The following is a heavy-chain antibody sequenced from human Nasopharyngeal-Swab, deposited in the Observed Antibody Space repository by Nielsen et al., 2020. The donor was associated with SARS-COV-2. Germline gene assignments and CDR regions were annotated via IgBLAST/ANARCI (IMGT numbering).Heavy chain of an antibody. CDR1: GFSITGYG. Sequence: GESLKISCAASGFSITGYGMQWVRQAPGKGLEWVALISHDGDMNYYADSVKGRFTISRDISKNTVYLQMNSLSVEDTAVYYCAKDPSSSGGGDYWGQGTLVAVSS. CDR3: AKDPSSSGGGDY. V-gene: IGHV3-30*18. CDR2: ISHDGDMN. D-gene: IGHD2-2*01. J-gene: IGHJ4*02.